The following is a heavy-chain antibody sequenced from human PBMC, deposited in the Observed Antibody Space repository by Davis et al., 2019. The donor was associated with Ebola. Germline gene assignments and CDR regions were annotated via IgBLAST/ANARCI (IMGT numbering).Heavy chain of an antibody. J-gene: IGHJ4*02. CDR2: ISSSGSTI. CDR3: ARYSGYGWYFDY. D-gene: IGHD5-12*01. Sequence: GESLKISCAASGFTFSSYEMNWVRQAPGKGLEWVSYISSSGSTIYYADSVKGRFTISRDNSKNTLYLQMNSLRAEDTAVYYCARYSGYGWYFDYWGQGTLVTVSS. CDR1: GFTFSSYE. V-gene: IGHV3-48*03.